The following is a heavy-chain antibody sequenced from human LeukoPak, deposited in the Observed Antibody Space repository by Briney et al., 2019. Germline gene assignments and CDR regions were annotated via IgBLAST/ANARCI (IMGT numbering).Heavy chain of an antibody. CDR2: IYYSGST. D-gene: IGHD6-13*01. J-gene: IGHJ5*02. Sequence: PSQTLSLTCTVSGGSISSGGYYWSWIRQHPGKGLEWIGYIYYSGSTYYNPSLKSRVTISVDTSKNQFSLKLSSVTAADTAVYYCARGGIAAAGDWFYPWGQGTLVTVSS. CDR3: ARGGIAAAGDWFYP. V-gene: IGHV4-31*03. CDR1: GGSISSGGYY.